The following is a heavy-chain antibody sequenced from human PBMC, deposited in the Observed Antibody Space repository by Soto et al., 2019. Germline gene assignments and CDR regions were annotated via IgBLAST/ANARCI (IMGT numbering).Heavy chain of an antibody. CDR1: GYTFTTYG. Sequence: QVQLVQSGPEVTKPGASVKVSCKASGYTFTTYGVSWVRQAPGQGLEWMGWISGYNGQTNYAQKFRGRVTFTTDTSTTTAYMEVRSLRSDDTATYYCARDGRKQLWVEGLNAMDVWGQGTTVTVSS. D-gene: IGHD5-18*01. CDR3: ARDGRKQLWVEGLNAMDV. J-gene: IGHJ6*02. CDR2: ISGYNGQT. V-gene: IGHV1-18*01.